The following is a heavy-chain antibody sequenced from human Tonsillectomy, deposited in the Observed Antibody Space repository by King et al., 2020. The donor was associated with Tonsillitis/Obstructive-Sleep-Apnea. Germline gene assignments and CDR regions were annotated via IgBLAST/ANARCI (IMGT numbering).Heavy chain of an antibody. V-gene: IGHV2-5*02. Sequence: ITLKESGPSLVKPTQTLTLTCSFSGFSLGTSGVAVGWIRQPPGKALEYVSLIYWDGDKRYSPSLKSRLTVTKDTSKNQVVLTLTDMGPADTATYYCAHKSRYYGMSSSFDYWGPGILVTVSS. CDR1: GFSLGTSGVA. D-gene: IGHD3-16*01. CDR2: IYWDGDK. CDR3: AHKSRYYGMSSSFDY. J-gene: IGHJ4*02.